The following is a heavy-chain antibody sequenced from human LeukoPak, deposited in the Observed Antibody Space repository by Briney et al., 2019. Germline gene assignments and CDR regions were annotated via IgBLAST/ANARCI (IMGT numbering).Heavy chain of an antibody. V-gene: IGHV3-30*03. J-gene: IGHJ6*02. CDR2: ISYDGGNK. D-gene: IGHD3-9*01. Sequence: GGSLRLSCAASGFTFSSYGMHWVRQAPGKGLEWVAVISYDGGNKYYADSVKGRFTISRDSSKNTLYLQMNSLRAEDTAVYYCAREGKSRVYYDILTGPAPPESYYYGMDVWGQGTTVTVSS. CDR1: GFTFSSYG. CDR3: AREGKSRVYYDILTGPAPPESYYYGMDV.